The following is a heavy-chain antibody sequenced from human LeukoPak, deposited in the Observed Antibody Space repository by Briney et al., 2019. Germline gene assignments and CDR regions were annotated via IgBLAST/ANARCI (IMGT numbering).Heavy chain of an antibody. CDR1: GGSFSGYY. CDR2: INHSGST. Sequence: KASETLSLTCAVYGGSFSGYYWSWIRQPPGKGLEWIGEINHSGSTNYNPSLKSRVTISVDTSKNQFSLKLSSVTAADTAVYYCARGLVYDSSGRLDYWGQGTLVTVSS. J-gene: IGHJ4*02. D-gene: IGHD3-22*01. CDR3: ARGLVYDSSGRLDY. V-gene: IGHV4-34*01.